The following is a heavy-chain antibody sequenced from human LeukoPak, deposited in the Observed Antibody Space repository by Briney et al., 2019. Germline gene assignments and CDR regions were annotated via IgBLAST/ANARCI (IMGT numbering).Heavy chain of an antibody. J-gene: IGHJ4*02. D-gene: IGHD2-2*03. CDR3: ARLAGYCSSTSCYRQFDY. CDR2: IYYSGST. CDR1: GGSISSYY. Sequence: SETLSLTCTVSGGSISSYYWSWIRQPPGKGLEWIGYIYYSGSTNYNPSLKSRVTISVDTSKNQFSLKLSSVTAADTAVYYCARLAGYCSSTSCYRQFDYWGQGTLVTVSS. V-gene: IGHV4-59*01.